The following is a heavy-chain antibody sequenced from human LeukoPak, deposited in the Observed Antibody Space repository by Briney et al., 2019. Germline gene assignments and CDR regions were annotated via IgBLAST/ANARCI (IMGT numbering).Heavy chain of an antibody. CDR3: ARPYYYDSRIDP. J-gene: IGHJ5*02. V-gene: IGHV4-30-4*01. D-gene: IGHD3-22*01. CDR1: GGSISSGDYY. Sequence: SETLSLTCTVSGGSISSGDYYWSWIRQPPGKSLEWIAYMYYSGSTYYNPSLKSRVTMSADTSKNQLSLKLSSVTAADTAVYYCARPYYYDSRIDPWGQGILVTVSS. CDR2: MYYSGST.